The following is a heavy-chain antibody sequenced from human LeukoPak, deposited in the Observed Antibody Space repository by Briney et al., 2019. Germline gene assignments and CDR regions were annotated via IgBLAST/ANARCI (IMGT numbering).Heavy chain of an antibody. J-gene: IGHJ4*02. D-gene: IGHD1-26*01. CDR1: GGSITYSHYY. CDR3: ARQSGSYGGILDN. CDR2: IYYSGST. Sequence: PSETLSHTCSVSGGSITYSHYYWGWVRQPPGKGLEWIGGIYYSGSTYYNPSLKSRVTISVDTSRNEFSLRLSSVTAADTALYFCARQSGSYGGILDNWGQGILGTVSS. V-gene: IGHV4-39*01.